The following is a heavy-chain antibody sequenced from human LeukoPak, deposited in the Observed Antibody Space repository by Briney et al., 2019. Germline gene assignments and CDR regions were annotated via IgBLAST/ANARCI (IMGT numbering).Heavy chain of an antibody. V-gene: IGHV3-48*01. CDR1: GFTFSSYS. CDR3: ASPANAAVAGQYYYYMDV. D-gene: IGHD6-19*01. CDR2: ISSSSSTI. Sequence: PGGSLRLSCAASGFTFSSYSMNWVRQAPGKGLEWVSYISSSSSTIYYADSVKGRFTISRDNAKNSLYLQMNSLRAEDTAVYYCASPANAAVAGQYYYYMDVWGKGTTVTVSS. J-gene: IGHJ6*03.